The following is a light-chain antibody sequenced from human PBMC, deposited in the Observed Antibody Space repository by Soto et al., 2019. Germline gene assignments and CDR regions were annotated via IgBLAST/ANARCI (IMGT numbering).Light chain of an antibody. Sequence: IGLTQSPGTLSFSPGERATLSCRASQSVSSTYLAWYQQKPGQAPRLLIYGASSRATGIPDRFSGSGSGTDFTLTISSLEPEDFAVYYCQQRSNWPAITFGQGTRLEN. J-gene: IGKJ5*01. CDR2: GAS. CDR3: QQRSNWPAIT. CDR1: QSVSSTY. V-gene: IGKV3D-20*02.